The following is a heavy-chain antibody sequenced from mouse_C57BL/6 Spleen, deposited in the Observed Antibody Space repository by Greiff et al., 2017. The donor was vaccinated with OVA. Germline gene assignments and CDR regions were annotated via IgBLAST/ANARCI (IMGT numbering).Heavy chain of an antibody. V-gene: IGHV1-74*01. CDR2: IHPSDSDT. CDR3: AIHDSWAIDVFDY. CDR1: GYTFTSYW. Sequence: QVQLQQPGAELVKPGASVKVSCKASGYTFTSYWMHWVKQRPGQGLEWIGRIHPSDSDTHYTQQFKGKATLTVDKSSSKAYMQLSSLTSEDSAVYYCAIHDSWAIDVFDYWGQGTTLTVSS. J-gene: IGHJ2*01.